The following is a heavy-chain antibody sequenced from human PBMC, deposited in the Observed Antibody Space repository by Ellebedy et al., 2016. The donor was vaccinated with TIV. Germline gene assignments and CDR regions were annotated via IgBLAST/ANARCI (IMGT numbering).Heavy chain of an antibody. CDR2: TYYRSKWYK. D-gene: IGHD6-13*01. CDR3: ARDRTYSSRRVAFDI. CDR1: GDSVSSNSAD. V-gene: IGHV6-1*01. J-gene: IGHJ3*02. Sequence: SQTLSLTCXISGDSVSSNSADWNWIRQSPSRGIEWLGRTYYRSKWYKDYAVSVKSRITINPDTSKNQFSLHLSSVTPEDTAVYYCARDRTYSSRRVAFDIWGQGTMVTVSS.